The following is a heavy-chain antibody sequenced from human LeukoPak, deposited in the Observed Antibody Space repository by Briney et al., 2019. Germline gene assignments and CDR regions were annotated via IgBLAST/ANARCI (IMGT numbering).Heavy chain of an antibody. CDR2: ISSSSNYM. J-gene: IGHJ4*02. CDR1: GFTFSRNA. CDR3: ARPLDSSNTYFAY. D-gene: IGHD6-13*01. V-gene: IGHV3-21*01. Sequence: GGSLRLSCAASGFTFSRNAMNWVRQAPGKGLEWVSFISSSSNYMSYADSVKGRFTISRDTAKSSLYLQMNSLRAEDTAVYYCARPLDSSNTYFAYWGQGTLVTVSA.